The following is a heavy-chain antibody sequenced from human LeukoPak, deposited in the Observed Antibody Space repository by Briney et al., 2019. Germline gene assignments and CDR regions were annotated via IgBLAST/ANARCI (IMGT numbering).Heavy chain of an antibody. CDR1: GYTFTNYG. Sequence: SVKVSCKASGYTFTNYGISWVRQAPGQGLEWMGGIIPIFGTANYAQKFQGRVTITADESTSTAYMELSSLRSEDTAVYYCARGSERDYYYYYGMDVWGQGTTVTVSS. J-gene: IGHJ6*02. CDR2: IIPIFGTA. D-gene: IGHD2-15*01. V-gene: IGHV1-69*13. CDR3: ARGSERDYYYYYGMDV.